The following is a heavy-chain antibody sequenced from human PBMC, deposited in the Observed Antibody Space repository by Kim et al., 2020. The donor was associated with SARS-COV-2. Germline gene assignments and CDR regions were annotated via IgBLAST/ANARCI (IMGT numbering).Heavy chain of an antibody. CDR1: GFTFSSYA. CDR3: VKGFYDILTGYLDY. V-gene: IGHV3-64D*09. Sequence: GGSLRLSCSASGFTFSSYAMHWVRQGPGKGLEYVSAISSNGGSTYYADSVKGRFTISRDNSKNTLYLQMSSLRAEDTAVYYCVKGFYDILTGYLDYWGQGTLVTVSS. J-gene: IGHJ4*02. D-gene: IGHD3-9*01. CDR2: ISSNGGST.